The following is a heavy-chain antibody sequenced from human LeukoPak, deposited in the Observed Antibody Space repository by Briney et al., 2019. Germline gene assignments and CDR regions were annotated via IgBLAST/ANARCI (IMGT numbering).Heavy chain of an antibody. D-gene: IGHD6-19*01. Sequence: GGSLRLSCAASGFTFSSYSMNWVRQAPGKGLEWFSSISSSSSYIYYADSVKGRFTISRDNAKNSLYLQMNSLRAEDTAVYYCASRCSSVAPFDYWGQGTLVTVSS. CDR2: ISSSSSYI. V-gene: IGHV3-21*01. J-gene: IGHJ4*02. CDR1: GFTFSSYS. CDR3: ASRCSSVAPFDY.